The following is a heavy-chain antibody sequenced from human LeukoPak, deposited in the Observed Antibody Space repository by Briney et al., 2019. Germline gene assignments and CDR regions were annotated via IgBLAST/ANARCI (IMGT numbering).Heavy chain of an antibody. V-gene: IGHV1-69*05. CDR2: VIPIFGTP. Sequence: SVKVSCKASRGTFSSYAINWVRQAPGQGLEWMGGVIPIFGTPCYAQKFQGRVTITTDGSTSTAYMDLRSLRSEDTAVYYCARGRSDYDSNGYYFDFWGQGTLVTVSS. J-gene: IGHJ4*02. CDR1: RGTFSSYA. D-gene: IGHD3-22*01. CDR3: ARGRSDYDSNGYYFDF.